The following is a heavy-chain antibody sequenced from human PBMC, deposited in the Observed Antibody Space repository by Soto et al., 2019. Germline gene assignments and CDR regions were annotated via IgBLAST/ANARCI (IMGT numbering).Heavy chain of an antibody. Sequence: PSETLSLTCTVSGGSMSSYYWSWIRQPPGKGLEWIGYIYYSGSTNYNPSLKSRVTVSVDTSKNQFSLKLVSVTAADTAVYYCARHFVAVVIKGWGYWGQGTLVTVSS. J-gene: IGHJ4*02. D-gene: IGHD3-10*01. CDR3: ARHFVAVVIKGWGY. CDR2: IYYSGST. V-gene: IGHV4-59*08. CDR1: GGSMSSYY.